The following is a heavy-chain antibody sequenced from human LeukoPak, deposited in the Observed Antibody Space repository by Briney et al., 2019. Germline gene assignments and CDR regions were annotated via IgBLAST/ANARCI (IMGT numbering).Heavy chain of an antibody. Sequence: ASVKVSCKASGYTFTDYYMHWVRQAPGQGLEWMGWIDPNSGGTNYAQKFQGRVTVTRDTSISTAYMELSRLTSDDTAVYYCARSGFISGWFPWGQGTLVTVSS. V-gene: IGHV1-2*02. D-gene: IGHD6-19*01. CDR1: GYTFTDYY. CDR2: IDPNSGGT. CDR3: ARSGFISGWFP. J-gene: IGHJ5*02.